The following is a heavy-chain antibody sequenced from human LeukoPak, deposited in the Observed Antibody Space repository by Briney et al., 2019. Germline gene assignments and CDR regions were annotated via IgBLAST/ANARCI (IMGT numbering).Heavy chain of an antibody. CDR2: VSCYNNNT. V-gene: IGHV1-18*01. CDR3: AREPSRVYQRRGYSGYDWRWDGLDF. D-gene: IGHD5-12*01. J-gene: IGHJ3*01. CDR1: GYTFANYG. Sequence: ASVKVSCKASGYTFANYGISWVRQVPGQGLEWMGWVSCYNNNTYNAQKIEGRVTLTADTSTSTGYMELRSLRSDDTAVYYCAREPSRVYQRRGYSGYDWRWDGLDFWGQGTMITVSS.